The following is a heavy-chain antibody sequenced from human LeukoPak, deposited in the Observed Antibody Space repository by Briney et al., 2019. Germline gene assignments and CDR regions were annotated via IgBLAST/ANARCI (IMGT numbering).Heavy chain of an antibody. CDR2: INAGNGNT. J-gene: IGHJ4*02. CDR3: ARDFSGYYYYFDY. V-gene: IGHV1-3*01. Sequence: ASVKVSCKASGYTFTSYAMHWVRQAPGQRLEWRGWINAGNGNTKYSQKFQGRVTITRDTSASTAYMELSSLRSEDTAVYYCARDFSGYYYYFDYWGQGTLVTVSS. CDR1: GYTFTSYA. D-gene: IGHD3-22*01.